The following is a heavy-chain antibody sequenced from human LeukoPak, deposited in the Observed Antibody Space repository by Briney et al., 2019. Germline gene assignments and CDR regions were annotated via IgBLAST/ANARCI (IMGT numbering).Heavy chain of an antibody. Sequence: AGGSLRLSCAASGFSFSSYWMNWVRQVPGKGLEWVANINQDRSEKSYVDSVKGRFTISRDNAKNSLYLQMNSLRAEDTAVYYCARDHCSSSSCYTYYGMELWGQGTTVTVSS. CDR2: INQDRSEK. V-gene: IGHV3-7*01. D-gene: IGHD2-2*02. CDR3: ARDHCSSSSCYTYYGMEL. J-gene: IGHJ6*02. CDR1: GFSFSSYW.